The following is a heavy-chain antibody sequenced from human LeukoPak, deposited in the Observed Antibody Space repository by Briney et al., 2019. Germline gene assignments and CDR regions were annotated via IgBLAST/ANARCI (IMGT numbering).Heavy chain of an antibody. CDR2: INSDGSST. J-gene: IGHJ4*02. CDR3: VPEEKYSSGWYYFDY. CDR1: GFTFSRYW. V-gene: IGHV3-74*01. Sequence: GGSLRLSCAASGFTFSRYWMHWVRQAPGKGPVWVSRINSDGSSTSYADSVKGRFTISRDNAKNTLYLQMNSLRAEDTAVYYCVPEEKYSSGWYYFDYWGQGTLVTVSS. D-gene: IGHD6-19*01.